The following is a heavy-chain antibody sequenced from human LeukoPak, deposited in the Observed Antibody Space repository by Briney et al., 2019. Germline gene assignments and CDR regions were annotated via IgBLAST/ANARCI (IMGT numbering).Heavy chain of an antibody. CDR1: GLTFSSYG. D-gene: IGHD2/OR15-2a*01. J-gene: IGHJ3*02. CDR3: EVSLKYYAPPVKGRFTISRDTSKDTLYPKRNGLGVEDRAVDYCAKGVDTATLHGAFDI. CDR2: ITIEGSYK. Sequence: GGSLRLFCAASGLTFSSYGMHGGRQGPGKGLEWGGVITIEGSYKYSADSVKGRLTFSRAHSKTTLNPHMNSRTVQDPAVYYCEVSLKYYAPPVKGRFTISRDTSKDTLYPKRNGLGVEDRAVDYCAKGVDTATLHGAFDIWGQGTMVTVSS. V-gene: IGHV3-30*03.